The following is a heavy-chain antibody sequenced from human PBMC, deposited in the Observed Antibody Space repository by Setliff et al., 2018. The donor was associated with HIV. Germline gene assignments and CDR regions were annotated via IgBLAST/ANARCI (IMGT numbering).Heavy chain of an antibody. V-gene: IGHV4-59*01. D-gene: IGHD3-10*01. CDR2: IYYSGIT. CDR1: GGSISSYF. J-gene: IGHJ4*02. CDR3: ARIYDYGSYDFDY. Sequence: SETLSLTCTVSGGSISSYFWSWIRQPPGNGLEWIGNIYYSGITNYNPSLKSRVTISADTFNNQFSLKLTSVTAADTAVYYCARIYDYGSYDFDYWGQGTLVTVSS.